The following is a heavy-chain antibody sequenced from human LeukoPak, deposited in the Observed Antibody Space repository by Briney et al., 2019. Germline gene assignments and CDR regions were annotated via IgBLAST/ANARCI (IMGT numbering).Heavy chain of an antibody. J-gene: IGHJ6*03. V-gene: IGHV1-69*06. CDR2: IIPIFGTA. CDR1: GGTFSSYA. Sequence: ASVKVSCKASGGTFSSYAISWVRQAPGQGLEWMGGIIPIFGTANYAQKFQGRVTITADKSTSTAYMELSSLRSDDTAVYYCARDRSELKYYYYMDVWGKGTTVTVSS. CDR3: ARDRSELKYYYYMDV. D-gene: IGHD1-26*01.